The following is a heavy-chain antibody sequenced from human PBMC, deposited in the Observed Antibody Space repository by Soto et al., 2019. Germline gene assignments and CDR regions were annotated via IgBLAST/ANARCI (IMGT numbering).Heavy chain of an antibody. CDR2: IYKSTTT. CDR3: ARGRYCLTGRCFPNWFDS. D-gene: IGHD2-15*01. V-gene: IGHV4-30-4*01. Sequence: LSLTCSVSGDSISTVDYFWAWIRQPPGQALEYIGYIYKSTTTYYNPSFESRVAISLDTSKSQFSLTVTSVTAADTAVYFCARGRYCLTGRCFPNWFDSWGQGTLVTVSS. J-gene: IGHJ5*01. CDR1: GDSISTVDYF.